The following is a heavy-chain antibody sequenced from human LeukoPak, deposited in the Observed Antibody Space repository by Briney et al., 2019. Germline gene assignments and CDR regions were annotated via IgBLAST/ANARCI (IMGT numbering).Heavy chain of an antibody. V-gene: IGHV3-23*01. CDR1: GFNFANYA. D-gene: IGHD1-1*01. CDR3: ATDRDDPTVAPLYYFDY. CDR2: ISGNGDNT. J-gene: IGHJ4*02. Sequence: GGSLRLSCAASGFNFANYAMTWVRQAPGKGLEWVSAISGNGDNTYYADSAKGRFTISRDNSKNTLYLQMNGLRAEDTAIYYCATDRDDPTVAPLYYFDYWGQGALVTVSS.